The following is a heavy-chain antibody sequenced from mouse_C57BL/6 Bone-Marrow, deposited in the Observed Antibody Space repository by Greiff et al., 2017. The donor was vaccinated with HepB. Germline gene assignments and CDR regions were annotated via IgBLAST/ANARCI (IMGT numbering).Heavy chain of an antibody. CDR2: IYPRSGNT. CDR3: ARTSPYGSSYVWYFDV. Sequence: QDQLQQSGAELARPGASVKLSCKASGYTFTSYGISWVKQRTGQGLEWIGEIYPRSGNTYYNEKFKGKATLSADKSSSTAYMELRSLTSEDSAVYFCARTSPYGSSYVWYFDVWGTGTTVTVSS. V-gene: IGHV1-81*01. CDR1: GYTFTSYG. D-gene: IGHD1-1*01. J-gene: IGHJ1*03.